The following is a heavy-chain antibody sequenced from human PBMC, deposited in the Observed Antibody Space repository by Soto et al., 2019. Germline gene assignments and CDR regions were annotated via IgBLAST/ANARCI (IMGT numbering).Heavy chain of an antibody. CDR2: ISSSSSYT. V-gene: IGHV3-11*05. CDR1: GFTFSDYY. D-gene: IGHD5-18*01. Sequence: GGSLRLSCAASGFTFSDYYMSWIRQAPGKGLEWVSYISSSSSYTNYADSVKGRFTISRDNAKNSLYLQMNSLRAEDTAVYYCARDPHGSYGMRYGMYVWGQGTTVTVSS. CDR3: ARDPHGSYGMRYGMYV. J-gene: IGHJ6*02.